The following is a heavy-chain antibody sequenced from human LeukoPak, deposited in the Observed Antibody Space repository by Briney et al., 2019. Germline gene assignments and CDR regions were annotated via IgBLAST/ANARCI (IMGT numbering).Heavy chain of an antibody. Sequence: GASVKVSCKTSGYTFTGYYTHWVRQAPGQGLEWMGWINPKSGGTNYGQKFQGRVTMTRDTSISTAYMELYGLTSDDTAVYYCARGYSGSGYWGQGTLVTVSS. V-gene: IGHV1-2*02. J-gene: IGHJ4*02. D-gene: IGHD1-26*01. CDR3: ARGYSGSGY. CDR1: GYTFTGYY. CDR2: INPKSGGT.